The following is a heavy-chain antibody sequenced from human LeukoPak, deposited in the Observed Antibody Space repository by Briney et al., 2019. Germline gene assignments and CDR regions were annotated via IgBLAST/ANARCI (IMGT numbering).Heavy chain of an antibody. V-gene: IGHV4-4*07. J-gene: IGHJ1*01. Sequence: PSETLSLTCTVSGGSISSYYWSWIRQPAGKGLEWIGRIYTSGSTNYNPSLKSRVTMSVDTSKNQFSLKLSSVTAADTAVYYCARVWYSSSAEYFQHWGQGTLVTVSS. D-gene: IGHD6-13*01. CDR2: IYTSGST. CDR1: GGSISSYY. CDR3: ARVWYSSSAEYFQH.